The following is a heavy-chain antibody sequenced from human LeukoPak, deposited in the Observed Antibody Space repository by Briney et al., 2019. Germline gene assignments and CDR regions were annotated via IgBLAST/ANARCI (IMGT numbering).Heavy chain of an antibody. J-gene: IGHJ4*02. CDR1: GFTFSTYA. CDR3: TAGFFGPQNVDY. Sequence: GGSLRLSCAASGFTFSTYAMSWVRQAPGKGLEWVSAIGSGSGGSTYYADSVKGRFTISRDNAKNSLYLQMNSLRAEDTAVYYCTAGFFGPQNVDYWGQGTLVTVSS. V-gene: IGHV3-23*01. CDR2: IGSGSGGST. D-gene: IGHD3/OR15-3a*01.